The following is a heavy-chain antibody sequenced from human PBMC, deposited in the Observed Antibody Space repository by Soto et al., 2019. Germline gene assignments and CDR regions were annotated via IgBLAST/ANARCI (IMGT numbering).Heavy chain of an antibody. CDR3: ARLRVGVNWYFDL. CDR2: VSSTGSYT. V-gene: IGHV3-11*06. J-gene: IGHJ2*01. CDR1: GFNFGDYY. Sequence: QMQLVESGGGLVKPGGSLRLSCEASGFNFGDYYMSWVRQAPGKGLEWVSFVSSTGSYTKYSDSVGGRFTVSRDNGKNSLHLQFNSLRVEDTAVYYCARLRVGVNWYFDLWGRGTLVTVSS. D-gene: IGHD1-26*01.